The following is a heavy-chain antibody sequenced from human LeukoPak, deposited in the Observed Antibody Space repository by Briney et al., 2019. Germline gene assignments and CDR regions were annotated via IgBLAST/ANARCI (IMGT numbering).Heavy chain of an antibody. D-gene: IGHD2-15*01. V-gene: IGHV3-23*01. CDR1: GFFFSNYA. CDR3: AKGCSGVSCCSGEGKWFGP. CDR2: ITFSGGST. J-gene: IGHJ5*02. Sequence: GGSLRLSCTASGFFFSNYAMNWVRQAPGKGLEWVSTITFSGGSTYYADSVKGRFTISRDNSKNTLYLQMNSVRAEDTAVYYCAKGCSGVSCCSGEGKWFGPWGQGTLVAVSS.